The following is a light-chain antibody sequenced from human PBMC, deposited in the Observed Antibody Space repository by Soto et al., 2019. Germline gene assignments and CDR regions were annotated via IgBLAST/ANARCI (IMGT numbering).Light chain of an antibody. V-gene: IGKV3-15*01. CDR2: LAS. CDR3: QQYNNWPPSWT. J-gene: IGKJ1*01. Sequence: IVMTQSPATLSVSPGERATLSCRASQSVSSNLAWYQQKPGQAPRLLIYLASTRATGIPARFSGSGSGTEFTLTISSLQSEDFAVYYCQQYNNWPPSWTFGQGTKVEIK. CDR1: QSVSSN.